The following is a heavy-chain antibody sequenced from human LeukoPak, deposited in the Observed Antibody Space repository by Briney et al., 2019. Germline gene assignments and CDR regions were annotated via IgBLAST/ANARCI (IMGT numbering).Heavy chain of an antibody. CDR2: IRYDGSNK. V-gene: IGHV3-30*02. J-gene: IGHJ4*02. CDR3: AKDLARSGYYTGFDY. CDR1: GFTFSSYG. Sequence: PGGSLRLSCAASGFTFSSYGMHWVRQAPGKGLEWVAFIRYDGSNKYYADSVKGRFTISRDNSKNTLYLRMNSLRAGDTAVYYCAKDLARSGYYTGFDYWGQGTLVTVSS. D-gene: IGHD3-3*01.